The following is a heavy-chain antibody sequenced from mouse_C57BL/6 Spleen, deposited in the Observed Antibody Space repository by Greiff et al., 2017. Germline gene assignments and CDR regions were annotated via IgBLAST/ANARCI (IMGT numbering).Heavy chain of an antibody. CDR1: GFTFSDAW. D-gene: IGHD2-1*01. Sequence: EVKLVESGGGLVQPGGSMKLSCAASGFTFSDAWMDWVRQSPEKGLELVAEIRNKANNHATYYAESVKGRFTISRDDSKSSVYLQMNSLRAEDTGIYYCTRYGNYGGFYAMDYWGQGTSVTVSS. CDR3: TRYGNYGGFYAMDY. J-gene: IGHJ4*01. CDR2: IRNKANNHAT. V-gene: IGHV6-6*01.